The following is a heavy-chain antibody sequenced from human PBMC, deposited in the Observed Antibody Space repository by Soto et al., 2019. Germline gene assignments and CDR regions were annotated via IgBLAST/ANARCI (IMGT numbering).Heavy chain of an antibody. CDR3: AKVYGDQGSPGGLESFDY. J-gene: IGHJ4*02. D-gene: IGHD2-8*01. CDR2: ISGSGGST. CDR1: GFTFSSYA. Sequence: GSLRLSCAASGFTFSSYAMSWVRQAPGKGLEWVSAISGSGGSTYYADSVKGRFTISRDNSKNTLYLQMNSLRAEDTAVYYCAKVYGDQGSPGGLESFDYWGQGTLVTVSS. V-gene: IGHV3-23*01.